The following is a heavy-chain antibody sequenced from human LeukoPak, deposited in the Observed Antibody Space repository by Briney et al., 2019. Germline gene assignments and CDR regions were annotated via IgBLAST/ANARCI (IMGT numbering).Heavy chain of an antibody. J-gene: IGHJ3*02. CDR2: IYSGGTT. CDR1: GFIVTGNY. V-gene: IGHV3-53*01. CDR3: AKDLYEAFDI. Sequence: GGSLRLSCAVSGFIVTGNYMTWVRLAPGKGLEWVSTIYSGGTTFYTDSVRGRFTISRDNSKNTLYLQMNSLRAEDTAVYYCAKDLYEAFDIWGQGTMVTVSS.